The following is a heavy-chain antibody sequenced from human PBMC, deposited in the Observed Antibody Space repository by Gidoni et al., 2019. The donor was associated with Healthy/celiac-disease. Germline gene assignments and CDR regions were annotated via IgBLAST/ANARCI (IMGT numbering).Heavy chain of an antibody. CDR1: GGSISSSNC. Sequence: QVQLQESGPGLVKPSGTLSLTCAVSGGSISSSNCWSWVRQPPGKGLEWIGEIYHSGSTNYNPSLKSRVTISVDKSKNQFSLKLSSVTAADTAVYYCARSFLPGYSSGWSLNWFDPWGQGTLVTVSS. CDR2: IYHSGST. CDR3: ARSFLPGYSSGWSLNWFDP. V-gene: IGHV4-4*02. D-gene: IGHD6-19*01. J-gene: IGHJ5*02.